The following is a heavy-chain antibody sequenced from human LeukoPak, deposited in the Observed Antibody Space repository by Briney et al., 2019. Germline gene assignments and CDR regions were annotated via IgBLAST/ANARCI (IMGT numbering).Heavy chain of an antibody. V-gene: IGHV3-7*01. CDR2: INQDGSEK. D-gene: IGHD3-16*02. CDR3: ARFAEVWGSYRRFDY. Sequence: GGSLRLSCAASGFTLSSYWMSWVRQAPGKGLEWVANINQDGSEKYYVDSVKGRFTISRDNAKKSLYLQMNSPRAEDTAVYYCARFAEVWGSYRRFDYWGQGTLVTVSS. CDR1: GFTLSSYW. J-gene: IGHJ4*02.